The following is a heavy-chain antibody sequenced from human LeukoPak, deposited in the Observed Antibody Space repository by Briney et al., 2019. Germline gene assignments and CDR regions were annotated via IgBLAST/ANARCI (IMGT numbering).Heavy chain of an antibody. J-gene: IGHJ4*02. V-gene: IGHV3-7*03. CDR3: VRDADWAFNY. D-gene: IGHD3-9*01. CDR1: GFTFGSYW. Sequence: QTGGSLRLSCAASGFTFGSYWMNWARQAPGKGLEWVASINHNGNVNYYVDSVKGRFTISRDNAKNSLSLQMSSLRVEDTAVYYCVRDADWAFNYWGQGTLVTVSS. CDR2: INHNGNVN.